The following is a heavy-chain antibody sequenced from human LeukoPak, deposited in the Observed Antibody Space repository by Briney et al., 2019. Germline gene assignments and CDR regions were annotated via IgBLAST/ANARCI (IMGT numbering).Heavy chain of an antibody. CDR1: GGSFSGYY. V-gene: IGHV4-34*01. J-gene: IGHJ4*02. D-gene: IGHD5-18*01. CDR2: INHSGST. CDR3: ARGGYGLTRFFDY. Sequence: SDTLSLTCAVYGGSFSGYYWSWIRQPPGKALEWIGEINHSGSTNYNPSLKSRVTISVDTSKNQFSLKLSSVTAADTAVYYCARGGYGLTRFFDYWGQGTLVTVSS.